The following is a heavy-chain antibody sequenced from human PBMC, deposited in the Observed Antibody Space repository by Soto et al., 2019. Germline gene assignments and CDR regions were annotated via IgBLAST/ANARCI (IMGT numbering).Heavy chain of an antibody. CDR1: GDSVSSNSAA. D-gene: IGHD2-21*01. J-gene: IGHJ6*02. CDR3: ARGKEVPIPGGMDV. CDR2: TYYRSKWYN. V-gene: IGHV6-1*01. Sequence: SQTLSLTCAISGDSVSSNSAAWNSIRHSPSRGLEWLGRTYYRSKWYNDYAVSVKSRITINPDTSKNQFSLQLNSVTPEDTAVYYCARGKEVPIPGGMDVWGQGTTVTVSS.